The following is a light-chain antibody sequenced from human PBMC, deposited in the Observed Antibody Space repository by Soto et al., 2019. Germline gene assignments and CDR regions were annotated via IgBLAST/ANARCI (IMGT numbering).Light chain of an antibody. Sequence: EIVLTQSPGTLSLSPGERATLSCRASQSVSSNYLAWYQQKPGQAPRLLIYGASSRATGIPDMFSGSGSGTDITLTVSRLEPEDFAVFYCQQYGSSPPTFGQGTNLEIK. CDR1: QSVSSNY. J-gene: IGKJ2*01. CDR3: QQYGSSPPT. V-gene: IGKV3-20*01. CDR2: GAS.